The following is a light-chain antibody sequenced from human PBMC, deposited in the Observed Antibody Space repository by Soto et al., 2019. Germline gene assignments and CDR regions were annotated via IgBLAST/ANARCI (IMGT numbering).Light chain of an antibody. Sequence: EIVMRQSPATLSLSPGGGATVSFMASQSVSSHLAWYQHKPGQAPRLLFYDASTRATGIPARFSGSGSGTEFTLTISSLEPEDFAVYYCQQRSNWLITFGQGTRLEIK. V-gene: IGKV3-11*01. CDR2: DAS. J-gene: IGKJ5*01. CDR1: QSVSSH. CDR3: QQRSNWLIT.